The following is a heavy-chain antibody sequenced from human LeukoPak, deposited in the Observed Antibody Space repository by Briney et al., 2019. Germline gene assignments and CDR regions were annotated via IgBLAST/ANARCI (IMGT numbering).Heavy chain of an antibody. J-gene: IGHJ5*02. CDR1: GGSISSSSYY. V-gene: IGHV4-39*01. CDR2: IYYSGST. D-gene: IGHD4-17*01. CDR3: ARLGGDDGWFDP. Sequence: SETLSLTCTVSGGSISSSSYYWGWIRQPPGKGLEWIGSIYYSGSTYYNPSLKSRVTISVDTSKNQFSLKLSSVTAADTAVYYCARLGGDDGWFDPWGQGTLVTVSS.